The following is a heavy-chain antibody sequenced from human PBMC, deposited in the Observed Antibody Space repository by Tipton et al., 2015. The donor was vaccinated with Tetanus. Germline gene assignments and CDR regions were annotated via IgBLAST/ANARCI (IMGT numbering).Heavy chain of an antibody. CDR1: GGSISSSSYY. J-gene: IGHJ3*01. CDR2: MSYSGRT. Sequence: PGLVKPSETLSLTCTVSGGSISSSSYYWGWIRQPPGKGLEWIGSMSYSGRTYYNPSLKSRVTISVDTSKNQFSLKLSSVTAADTAVYYCARRSYCSSSRCFDAFDLWGQGTMVTVSS. CDR3: ARRSYCSSSRCFDAFDL. V-gene: IGHV4-39*01. D-gene: IGHD2-2*01.